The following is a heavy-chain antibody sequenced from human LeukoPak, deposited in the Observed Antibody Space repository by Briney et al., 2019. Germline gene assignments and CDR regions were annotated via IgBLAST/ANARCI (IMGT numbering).Heavy chain of an antibody. Sequence: GGSPRLSCAASGFTFSSYSMNWVRQAPGKGLEWVSSISSSSSYIYYADSVKGRFTISRDNAKNSLYLQMNSLRAEDTAVYYCARGSVGNLDYWGQGTLVTVSS. V-gene: IGHV3-21*01. J-gene: IGHJ4*02. D-gene: IGHD6-25*01. CDR3: ARGSVGNLDY. CDR1: GFTFSSYS. CDR2: ISSSSSYI.